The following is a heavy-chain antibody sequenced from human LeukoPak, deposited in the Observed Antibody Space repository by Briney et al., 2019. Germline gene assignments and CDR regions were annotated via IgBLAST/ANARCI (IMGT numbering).Heavy chain of an antibody. V-gene: IGHV1-18*01. J-gene: IGHJ4*02. CDR1: GYTFTSYG. CDR3: ARDLTILQPHFDY. CDR2: ISAYNGNT. D-gene: IGHD3-3*01. Sequence: ASVKVSCKASGYTFTSYGISWVRQAPGQGLEWMGWISAYNGNTNYAQKLQGRVTMTKDTSTSTAYMELRSLRSEDTAVYYCARDLTILQPHFDYWGQGTLVTVSS.